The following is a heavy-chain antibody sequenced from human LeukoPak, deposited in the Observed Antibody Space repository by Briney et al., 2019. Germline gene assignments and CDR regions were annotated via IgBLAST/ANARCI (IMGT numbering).Heavy chain of an antibody. V-gene: IGHV4-39*01. D-gene: IGHD5-24*01. CDR3: ARQGDGYNTYYYYYYMDV. CDR2: IYYSGST. J-gene: IGHJ6*03. CDR1: GGSISSSSYY. Sequence: PSETLSLTCTVSGGSISSSSYYWGWIRQPPGKGLEWIGSIYYSGSTYYNPSLKSRVTISVDTSKNQFSLKLCSVTAADTAVYYCARQGDGYNTYYYYYYMDVWGKGTTVTVSS.